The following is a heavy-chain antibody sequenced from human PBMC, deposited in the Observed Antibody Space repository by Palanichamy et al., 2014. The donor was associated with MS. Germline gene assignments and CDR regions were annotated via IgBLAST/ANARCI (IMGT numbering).Heavy chain of an antibody. Sequence: EVQLVESGGGLVQPGGSVKLSCVASGFTFSDSAMHWVRQASGKGLEWVGRIRSKGLSYTATYAASVKGRFTISRDDSKNMAYLEMNSLKTEDTAVYYCSNSGLGYWGQGTLVIVSS. CDR3: SNSGLGY. J-gene: IGHJ4*02. V-gene: IGHV3-73*02. CDR2: IRSKGLSYTA. D-gene: IGHD5-12*01. CDR1: GFTFSDSA.